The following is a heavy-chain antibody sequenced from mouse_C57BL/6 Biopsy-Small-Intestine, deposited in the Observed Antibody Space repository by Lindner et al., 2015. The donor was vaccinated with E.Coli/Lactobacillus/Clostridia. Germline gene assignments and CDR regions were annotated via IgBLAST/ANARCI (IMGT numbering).Heavy chain of an antibody. V-gene: IGHV1-47*01. Sequence: VQLQESGPELVKPGASVKMSCRSSGYTFTTYPIEWMMQNHGKSLEWIGNFHPYSAETNYNEKFKGKATLTVEKSSSTVYLELSRLTSNDSGVYFCARGSLGRFFFDFWGQGTTLTVSS. CDR3: ARGSLGRFFFDF. J-gene: IGHJ2*01. D-gene: IGHD4-1*01. CDR1: GYTFTTYP. CDR2: FHPYSAET.